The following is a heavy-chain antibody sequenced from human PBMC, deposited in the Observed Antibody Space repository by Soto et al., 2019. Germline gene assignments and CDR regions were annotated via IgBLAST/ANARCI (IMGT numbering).Heavy chain of an antibody. Sequence: GGSLRLSCSASGFSFRNYAMYWVRQAPGKGLEYVSVISSNWGSTYYADSVKGRFTISRDNSENTLYLQMSSLRAEDTALYYCVKAFYSGYPPYYYAMDVWGQGTTVTVSS. V-gene: IGHV3-64D*08. CDR1: GFSFRNYA. J-gene: IGHJ6*02. CDR3: VKAFYSGYPPYYYAMDV. CDR2: ISSNWGST. D-gene: IGHD5-12*01.